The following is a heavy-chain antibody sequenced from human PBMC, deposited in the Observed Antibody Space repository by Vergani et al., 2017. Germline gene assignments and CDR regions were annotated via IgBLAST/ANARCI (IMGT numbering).Heavy chain of an antibody. CDR3: AGEYRLTPLYYCYYVDD. Sequence: QVQLQQWGAGLLKPSETLSLTCAVYGGSFSGYCWSWIRQPPGKGLEWSREITHSGTTNYNSSHKSRVTISLDTSKNQFSLNLSSVTAADTAVYYCAGEYRLTPLYYCYYVDDWGKGTTVTVSS. D-gene: IGHD2-2*01. CDR2: ITHSGTT. CDR1: GGSFSGYC. V-gene: IGHV4-34*01. J-gene: IGHJ6*03.